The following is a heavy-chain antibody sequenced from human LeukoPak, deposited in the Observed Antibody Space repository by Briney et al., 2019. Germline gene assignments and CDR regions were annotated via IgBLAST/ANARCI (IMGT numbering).Heavy chain of an antibody. J-gene: IGHJ4*02. CDR1: GYTFTDYY. V-gene: IGHV1-69*04. CDR3: ARVAGLSYYDSSGYLDY. D-gene: IGHD3-22*01. Sequence: ASVKVSRKASGYTFTDYYMHWVRQAPGQGLEWMGRIIPILGIANYAQKFQGRVTITADKSTSTAYMELSSLRSEDTAVYYCARVAGLSYYDSSGYLDYWGQGTLVTVSS. CDR2: IIPILGIA.